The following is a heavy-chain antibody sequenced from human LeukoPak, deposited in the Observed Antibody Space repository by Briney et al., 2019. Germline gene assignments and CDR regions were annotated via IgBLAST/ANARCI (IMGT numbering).Heavy chain of an antibody. CDR3: ARDENYSSDY. CDR2: ISGSGGST. CDR1: GFTFSSYG. Sequence: GGSLRLSCAASGFTFSSYGMSWVRQAPGKGLEWVSVISGSGGSTNYADSVKGRFTISRDNTKNTLYLQMNNLRDEDTAVYYCARDENYSSDYWGQGTLVTVSS. J-gene: IGHJ4*02. V-gene: IGHV3-23*01. D-gene: IGHD1-7*01.